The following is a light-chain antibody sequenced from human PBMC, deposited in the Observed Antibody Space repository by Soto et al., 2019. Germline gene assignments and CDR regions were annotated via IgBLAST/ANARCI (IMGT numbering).Light chain of an antibody. CDR3: QQLNSYPIT. V-gene: IGKV1-9*01. Sequence: DIQLTQSPSFLSASVGDRVTITCRASQGISSYLAWYQQKPGKAPKPLIYAASTLQSGVPSRFSGSRSGTEFTLTISSLQPEDFATYYCQQLNSYPITVGQGTRLEIK. J-gene: IGKJ5*01. CDR2: AAS. CDR1: QGISSY.